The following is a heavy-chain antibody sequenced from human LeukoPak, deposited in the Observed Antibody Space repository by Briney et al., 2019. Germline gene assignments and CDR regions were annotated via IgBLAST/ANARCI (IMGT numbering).Heavy chain of an antibody. CDR2: IGPIYYSGST. V-gene: IGHV4-39*07. CDR3: ARVYTSYFDY. CDR1: GGSITTSSHY. J-gene: IGHJ4*02. Sequence: SETLSLTCTVSGGSITTSSHYWGWIRQPPGKGLEWIGSIGPIYYSGSTYYNPSLKSRVTISVDASKNQFSLKLSSVTAADTAVYYCARVYTSYFDYWGQGTLVTVSS. D-gene: IGHD4-11*01.